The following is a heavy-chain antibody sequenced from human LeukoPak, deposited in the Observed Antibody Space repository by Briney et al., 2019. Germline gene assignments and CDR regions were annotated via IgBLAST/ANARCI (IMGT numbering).Heavy chain of an antibody. CDR3: ARRSVAGHFDY. CDR2: INPNSGGT. V-gene: IGHV1-2*02. J-gene: IGHJ4*02. Sequence: ASVKVSCKASGYTFTGYYMHWVRQAPGQGLEWMGWINPNSGGTNYAQKFQGRVTMTRDTSFSTAYMELSRVRSDDTAVYYCARRSVAGHFDYWGQGTLVTVSS. D-gene: IGHD6-19*01. CDR1: GYTFTGYY.